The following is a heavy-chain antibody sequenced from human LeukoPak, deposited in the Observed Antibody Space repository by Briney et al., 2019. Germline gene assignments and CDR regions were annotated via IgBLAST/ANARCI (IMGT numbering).Heavy chain of an antibody. V-gene: IGHV3-23*01. J-gene: IGHJ6*02. CDR3: AKGKQVGAKAYYYYGMDV. D-gene: IGHD1-26*01. CDR2: ISGSGGST. Sequence: GGSLRLSCAASGFTFSSYAMSWVRQAAGKGLEWVSAISGSGGSTYYADSVKGRFTISRDNSKNTLYLQMNSLRAEDTAVYYCAKGKQVGAKAYYYYGMDVWGQGTTVTVSS. CDR1: GFTFSSYA.